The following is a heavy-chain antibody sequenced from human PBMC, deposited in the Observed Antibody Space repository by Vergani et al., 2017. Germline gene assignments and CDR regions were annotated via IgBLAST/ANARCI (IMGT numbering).Heavy chain of an antibody. V-gene: IGHV4-59*13. J-gene: IGHJ6*02. CDR2: IYSTGST. Sequence: QVQLEESGPGLVQPSETLSLTCTVSGGSFNTYYWSWIRQSPGKGLEWIGYIYSTGSTNYNPSLNRRVTMSVDTSKNQFSLKLRSVTAADTAVYFCARVMYRDXASTGYRLEGMDIWGQGTTVTISS. CDR1: GGSFNTYY. D-gene: IGHD3-9*01. CDR3: ARVMYRDXASTGYRLEGMDI.